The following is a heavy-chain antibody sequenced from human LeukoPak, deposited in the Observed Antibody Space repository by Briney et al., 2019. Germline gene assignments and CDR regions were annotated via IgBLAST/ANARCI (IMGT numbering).Heavy chain of an antibody. CDR1: GGSLSGYY. D-gene: IGHD6-6*01. CDR3: ARERSRSSSGIGWFDP. J-gene: IGHJ5*02. CDR2: INHSGST. Sequence: SETLSLTCAVYGGSLSGYYWSWIRQSPGKGLEWIGEINHSGSTNYNPSLKSRVTISVDTSKNQFSLKLSSVTAADTAVYYCARERSRSSSGIGWFDPWGQGTLVTVSS. V-gene: IGHV4-34*01.